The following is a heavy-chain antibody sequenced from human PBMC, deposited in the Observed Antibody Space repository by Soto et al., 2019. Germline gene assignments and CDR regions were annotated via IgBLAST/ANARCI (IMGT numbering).Heavy chain of an antibody. Sequence: PSETLSLTCTVSGGSISSGDYYWSWIRQPPGKGLEWIGYIYYSGSTYYNPSLKSRVTISVDTSKNQFSLKLSSVTAADTAVYYCARTYYYGSGSSRAFDIWGQGTMVTVSS. CDR1: GGSISSGDYY. CDR2: IYYSGST. V-gene: IGHV4-30-4*01. D-gene: IGHD3-10*01. J-gene: IGHJ3*02. CDR3: ARTYYYGSGSSRAFDI.